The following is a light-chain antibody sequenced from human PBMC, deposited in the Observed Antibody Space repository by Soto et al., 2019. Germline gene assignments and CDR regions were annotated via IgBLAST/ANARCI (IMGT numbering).Light chain of an antibody. V-gene: IGLV1-40*01. CDR3: QSYDSSLSGWV. Sequence: QSALTQPPSVSGAPGQRVTISCTGISSNIGAGYDVHWYQQLPGTAPKLLIYGNSNRPSGVPDRFSGSKSGTSASLAITGLQAEDEADYYCQSYDSSLSGWVFGGGTKLTVL. J-gene: IGLJ3*02. CDR2: GNS. CDR1: SSNIGAGYD.